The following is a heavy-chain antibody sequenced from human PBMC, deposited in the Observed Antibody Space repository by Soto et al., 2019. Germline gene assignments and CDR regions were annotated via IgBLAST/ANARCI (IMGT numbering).Heavy chain of an antibody. Sequence: ASVKVSCKASGNTVPNYAIHWVRQAPGQRLEWMGWINGGNGNTKYSEQFQGRVTITRDTSASTAYMELSSLRSEDTAVYYCARSPSLFIDYWGQGTLVTVSS. D-gene: IGHD2-2*01. J-gene: IGHJ4*02. CDR3: ARSPSLFIDY. CDR1: GNTVPNYA. CDR2: INGGNGNT. V-gene: IGHV1-3*01.